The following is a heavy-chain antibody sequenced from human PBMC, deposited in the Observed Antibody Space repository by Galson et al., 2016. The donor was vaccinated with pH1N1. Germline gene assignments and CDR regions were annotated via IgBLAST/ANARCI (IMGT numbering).Heavy chain of an antibody. CDR2: IKENGSEK. J-gene: IGHJ4*02. CDR3: AGHLFSASESPFEC. V-gene: IGHV3-7*01. CDR1: GFTFSHYW. D-gene: IGHD3-9*01. Sequence: LRLSCAASGFTFSHYWMSWVRQAPGKGLEWVANIKENGSEKYYLDSVKGRFTISRDNAKHSVSLQLDSLRAEDTAVYYCAGHLFSASESPFECWGQGALVTVSS.